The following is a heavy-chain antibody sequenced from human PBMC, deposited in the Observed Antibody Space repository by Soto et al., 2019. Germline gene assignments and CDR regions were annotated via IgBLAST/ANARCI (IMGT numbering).Heavy chain of an antibody. J-gene: IGHJ1*01. CDR2: ISGSGGGT. V-gene: IGHV3-23*01. CDR1: GFTVNIYA. CDR3: AKCGYDTSGRLSRYLQH. D-gene: IGHD3-22*01. Sequence: PGWSLRLSCASSGFTVNIYAVSWVRKTTGKGLEWVSAISGSGGGTYYADSVEGRFTISRDNSNNTLYLQMSSLRAEDTAVYFCAKCGYDTSGRLSRYLQHWGQGTLVTV.